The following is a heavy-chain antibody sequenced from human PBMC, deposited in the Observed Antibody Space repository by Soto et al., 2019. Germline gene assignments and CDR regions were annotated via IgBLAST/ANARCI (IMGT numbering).Heavy chain of an antibody. CDR2: IYPGDSDT. D-gene: IGHD3-22*01. CDR1: GNSFTTYW. CDR3: ARHYYHSSASHFDY. V-gene: IGHV5-51*01. J-gene: IGHJ4*02. Sequence: PGESLKISCKGSGNSFTTYWIGWVRQMPGKGLEWMGIIYPGDSDTRYSPSFQGQVTISADKSISTAYLQWSSLKASDTAMYYCARHYYHSSASHFDYWGKGTLVTVSS.